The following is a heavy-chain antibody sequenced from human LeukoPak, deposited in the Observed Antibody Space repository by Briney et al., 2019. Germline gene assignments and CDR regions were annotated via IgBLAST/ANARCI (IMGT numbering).Heavy chain of an antibody. CDR3: ARVTRYYDSSDFIDY. J-gene: IGHJ4*02. V-gene: IGHV4-34*01. CDR1: GGSFSGYY. D-gene: IGHD3-22*01. CDR2: INHSGST. Sequence: SETLSLTCAVYGGSFSGYYWSWIRQPPGKGLEWIGEINHSGSTNYNPSLKSRVTISVDTSKNQFSLKLSSVTAADTAVYYCARVTRYYDSSDFIDYWGQGTLVTVSS.